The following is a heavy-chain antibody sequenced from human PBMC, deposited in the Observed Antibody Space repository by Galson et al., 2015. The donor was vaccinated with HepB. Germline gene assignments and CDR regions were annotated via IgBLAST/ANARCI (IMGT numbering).Heavy chain of an antibody. D-gene: IGHD3-3*01. CDR2: ISGSGGST. Sequence: SLRLSCAASGFTFSSYAMSWVRQAPGKGLEWVSAISGSGGSTYYADSVKGRFTISRDNSKNTLYLQMNSLRAEDTAVYYCAKDADFWSGYWLLDYYYMDVWGKGTTFTVSS. V-gene: IGHV3-23*01. CDR1: GFTFSSYA. CDR3: AKDADFWSGYWLLDYYYMDV. J-gene: IGHJ6*03.